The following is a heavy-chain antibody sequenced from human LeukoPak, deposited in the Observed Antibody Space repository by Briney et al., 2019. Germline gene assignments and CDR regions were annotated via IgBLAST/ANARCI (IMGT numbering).Heavy chain of an antibody. CDR2: IYHSGST. CDR1: GGSIRGGGYS. Sequence: SETLSLTCAVSGGSIRGGGYSWSWIRQPPGKGLGWVGYIYHSGSTSYNPSLKSRVTISIDRSKNQYSLQLRPVTAADTAVYYCARDRYSNYGYYYGMDVWGQGTTVTVSS. J-gene: IGHJ6*02. CDR3: ARDRYSNYGYYYGMDV. D-gene: IGHD4-4*01. V-gene: IGHV4-30-2*01.